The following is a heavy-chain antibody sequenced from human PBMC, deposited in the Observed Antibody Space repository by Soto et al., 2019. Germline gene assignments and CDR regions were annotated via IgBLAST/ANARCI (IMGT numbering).Heavy chain of an antibody. J-gene: IGHJ4*02. CDR1: GFTFSSYG. Sequence: EVQQLESGGGLVQPGGSLRLSCAASGFTFSSYGMSWVRQAPGKGLEWVSAISGSGGSTYNADSVQGRFTISRDNSKNTLYLQMHSLSAEDTAVYYCAKTEGYSSGWYLNWGQGTLVTVSS. D-gene: IGHD6-19*01. CDR3: AKTEGYSSGWYLN. CDR2: ISGSGGST. V-gene: IGHV3-23*01.